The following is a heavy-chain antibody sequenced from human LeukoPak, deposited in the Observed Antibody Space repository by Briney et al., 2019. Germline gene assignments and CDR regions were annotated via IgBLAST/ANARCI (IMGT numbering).Heavy chain of an antibody. CDR3: TRNSGWYGIS. CDR1: GFTLSSYE. V-gene: IGHV3-23*01. CDR2: IEYSETST. D-gene: IGHD6-19*01. J-gene: IGHJ4*02. Sequence: PGGSLRLSCTVSGFTLSSYEMTWIRQAPGKGPEWVSSIEYSETSTHYADSVKGRFTISRDNSKNTQYLQLNSLSDEDTAVYFCTRNSGWYGISWGQGTLVTVSS.